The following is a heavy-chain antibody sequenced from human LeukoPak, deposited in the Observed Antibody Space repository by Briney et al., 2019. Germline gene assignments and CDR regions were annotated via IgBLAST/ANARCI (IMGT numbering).Heavy chain of an antibody. V-gene: IGHV1-2*02. CDR3: ARDRRSSYYFDY. J-gene: IGHJ4*02. CDR2: INPNSGGT. D-gene: IGHD6-6*01. Sequence: GASVKVSCKASGYTFTGYYMHWVRQAPGQGLEWMGWINPNSGGTNYAQKLQGRVTMTTDTSTSTAYMELRSLRSDDTAVYYCARDRRSSYYFDYWGQGTLVTVSS. CDR1: GYTFTGYY.